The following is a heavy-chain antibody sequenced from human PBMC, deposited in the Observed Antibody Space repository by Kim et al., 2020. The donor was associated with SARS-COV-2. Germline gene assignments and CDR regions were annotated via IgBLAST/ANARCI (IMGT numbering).Heavy chain of an antibody. D-gene: IGHD3-10*01. J-gene: IGHJ4*02. CDR2: ISSSSSYI. Sequence: GGSLRLSCAASGFTFSSYSMNWVRQAPGKGLEWVSSISSSSSYIYYADSVKGRFTISRDNAKNSMYLQMNSLRAEDTAVYYCARDPVMVRGVMPGSDTRLYDDYWGQRTIVTVSS. CDR1: GFTFSSYS. V-gene: IGHV3-21*01. CDR3: ARDPVMVRGVMPGSDTRLYDDY.